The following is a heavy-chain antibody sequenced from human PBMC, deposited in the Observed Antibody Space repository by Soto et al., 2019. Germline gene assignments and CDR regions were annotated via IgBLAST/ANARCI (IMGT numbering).Heavy chain of an antibody. J-gene: IGHJ5*02. Sequence: QVQLVESGGGVVQPGRSLRLSCAASGFTFSSYGMHWVRQAPGKGLEWVAVIWYDGSNKYYADSVKGRFTISRDNSKNTLYLQMNGLRAEDTAVYYCAREGANYYGSGSYAGWFDPWGQGTLVTVSS. CDR1: GFTFSSYG. CDR3: AREGANYYGSGSYAGWFDP. D-gene: IGHD3-10*01. V-gene: IGHV3-33*01. CDR2: IWYDGSNK.